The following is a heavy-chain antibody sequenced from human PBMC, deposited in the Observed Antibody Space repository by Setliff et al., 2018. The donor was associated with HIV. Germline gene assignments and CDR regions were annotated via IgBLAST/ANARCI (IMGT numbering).Heavy chain of an antibody. D-gene: IGHD3-16*01. V-gene: IGHV1-58*02. CDR3: ANPPLKGHLGVGFDY. CDR2: IVVGSGKT. Sequence: GASVKVSCKASGFTLTRSAMQWVRQALGQPLEWIGWIVVGSGKTTYAQKFQERVTITADTSTDTAYMELSSLRSEDTAVYYCANPPLKGHLGVGFDYWGQGTQVTVSS. CDR1: GFTLTRSA. J-gene: IGHJ4*02.